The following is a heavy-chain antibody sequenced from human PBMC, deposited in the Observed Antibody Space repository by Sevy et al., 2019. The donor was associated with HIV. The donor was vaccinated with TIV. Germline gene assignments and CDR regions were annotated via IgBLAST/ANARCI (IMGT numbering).Heavy chain of an antibody. CDR3: ARSPPVVVVPGAPSWFDP. V-gene: IGHV4-34*01. CDR1: DGSFSGYY. J-gene: IGHJ5*02. CDR2: INESGIT. D-gene: IGHD2-2*01. Sequence: SETLSLTCAVHDGSFSGYYWNWIRQLPGKGLEWIGEINESGITYYNPSLKSRVTISVDKSKNQFPLKLNSVTAVDSAVYFCARSPPVVVVPGAPSWFDPWGQGTLVTVSS.